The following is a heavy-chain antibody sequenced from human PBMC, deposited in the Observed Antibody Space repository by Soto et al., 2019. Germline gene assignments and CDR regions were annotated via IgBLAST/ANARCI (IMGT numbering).Heavy chain of an antibody. D-gene: IGHD6-13*01. J-gene: IGHJ4*02. V-gene: IGHV3-9*01. CDR1: GFTFDDYA. CDR2: ISWNSGSI. Sequence: EVQLVESGGGLVQPGRSLRLSCAASGFTFDDYARHWVRQAPGKGLEWVSGISWNSGSIGYADSVKGRFTISRDNAKNSLYLQMNSLRAEDTALYYCAKDISDKQQLIPYYFDYWGQGTLVTVSS. CDR3: AKDISDKQQLIPYYFDY.